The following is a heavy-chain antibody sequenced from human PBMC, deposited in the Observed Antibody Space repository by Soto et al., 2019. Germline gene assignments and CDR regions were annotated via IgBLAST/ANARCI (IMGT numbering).Heavy chain of an antibody. J-gene: IGHJ4*02. CDR3: AASGTDLTGYYSDDY. CDR2: ISGSGGST. D-gene: IGHD3-9*01. V-gene: IGHV3-23*01. Sequence: PGGSLRLSCAASGFTFSSYAMSWVRQAPGKGLEWVSAISGSGGSTYYADSVKGRFTISRDNSKNTLYLQMNSLRAEDTAVYYCAASGTDLTGYYSDDYWGQGTLVTVSS. CDR1: GFTFSSYA.